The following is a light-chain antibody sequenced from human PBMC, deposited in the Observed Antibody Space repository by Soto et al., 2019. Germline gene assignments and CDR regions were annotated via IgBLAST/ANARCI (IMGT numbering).Light chain of an antibody. CDR3: QQYNNWQT. CDR1: QNIYSN. J-gene: IGKJ1*01. V-gene: IGKV3-15*01. CDR2: RAS. Sequence: IVMTQSPATLCVSPGERATLSCRASQNIYSNVAWYQQRPGQAPRLLIYRASTRATGIPARFSGSGSGTEFTLTISSLQSEDFAVYYCQQYNNWQTFGQGTKVDIK.